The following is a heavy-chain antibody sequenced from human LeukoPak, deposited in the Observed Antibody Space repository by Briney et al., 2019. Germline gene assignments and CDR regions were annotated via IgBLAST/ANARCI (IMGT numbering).Heavy chain of an antibody. CDR3: ASPLSSSCPIRGY. D-gene: IGHD6-13*01. CDR2: ISSSSSYI. V-gene: IGHV3-21*01. Sequence: PGGSLRLSCAASGFTFSSYSMNWVRQAPGKGLEWVSSISSSSSYIYYADSVKGRFTISRDNAKNSLYLQMNSLRAEDTAVYYCASPLSSSCPIRGYWGQGTLVTVSS. CDR1: GFTFSSYS. J-gene: IGHJ4*02.